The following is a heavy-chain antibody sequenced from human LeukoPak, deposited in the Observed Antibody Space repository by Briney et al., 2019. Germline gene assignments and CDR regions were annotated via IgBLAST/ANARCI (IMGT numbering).Heavy chain of an antibody. CDR2: IIPIFGTA. CDR3: ARAQWLVLGAFDI. J-gene: IGHJ3*02. V-gene: IGHV1-69*06. Sequence: ASVKVSCKASGGTFSSYAISWVRQAPGQGLEWMGGIIPIFGTANYAQKFQGRVTITADKSTSTAYMELSSLRSEDTAVYYGARAQWLVLGAFDIWGQGTMVTVSS. CDR1: GGTFSSYA. D-gene: IGHD6-19*01.